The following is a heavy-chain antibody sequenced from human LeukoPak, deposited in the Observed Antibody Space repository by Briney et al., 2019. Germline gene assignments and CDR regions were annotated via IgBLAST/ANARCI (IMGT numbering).Heavy chain of an antibody. CDR2: IKQDGSTK. V-gene: IGHV3-7*01. CDR3: TRDTIGSLDY. Sequence: GGSLRLSCAASGFTFANSWMAWVRQTPGKGLEWVANIKQDGSTKHYADSLKGRFTISRDNPKNSLFLQMNNLRADDTAIYYCTRDTIGSLDYWGKGILVTVAS. D-gene: IGHD1-26*01. CDR1: GFTFANSW. J-gene: IGHJ4*02.